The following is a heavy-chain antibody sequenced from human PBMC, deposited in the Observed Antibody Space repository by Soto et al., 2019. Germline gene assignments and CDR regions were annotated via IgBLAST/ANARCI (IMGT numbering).Heavy chain of an antibody. CDR3: ARAGFSYGHLLF. J-gene: IGHJ4*02. Sequence: SVFDAAIKTGVDSWSWIIHPPGNGLEWIGYVFYSGATNYSPSLKSRAAISMDTSKNQFSLSLTSVTAADTAVYYCARAGFSYGHLLFWGQGIRVTVSS. CDR2: VFYSGAT. CDR1: DAAIKTGVDS. V-gene: IGHV4-30-4*08. D-gene: IGHD3-10*01.